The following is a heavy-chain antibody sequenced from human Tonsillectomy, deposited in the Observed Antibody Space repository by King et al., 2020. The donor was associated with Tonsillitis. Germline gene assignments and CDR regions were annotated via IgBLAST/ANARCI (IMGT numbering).Heavy chain of an antibody. CDR3: VHGGYSYFDY. J-gene: IGHJ4*02. D-gene: IGHD5-12*01. Sequence: VQLVESGGGLVQPGGPLRLSCAASGFTFSSYWMHWVRQVPGKGLVWVSRINSDGSITTYADSVKGRFTISRDNAKNTLYLQMISLRAEDTAVYYCVHGGYSYFDYWGQGTLVTVSS. CDR2: INSDGSIT. V-gene: IGHV3-74*01. CDR1: GFTFSSYW.